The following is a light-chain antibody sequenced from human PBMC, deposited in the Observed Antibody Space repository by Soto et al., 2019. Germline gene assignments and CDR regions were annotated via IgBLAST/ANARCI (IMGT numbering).Light chain of an antibody. CDR3: QQYYSIPRT. CDR1: QSVLHSPTNNNY. Sequence: DIVMTQSPDSLAVSLGERATINCKSSQSVLHSPTNNNYLAWYQKKPGQPPKLLIYWTSTRESGVPDRFSGSGSGTDFTITINSLQAEEAAVYYCQQYYSIPRTFGQGTKVEIK. V-gene: IGKV4-1*01. CDR2: WTS. J-gene: IGKJ1*01.